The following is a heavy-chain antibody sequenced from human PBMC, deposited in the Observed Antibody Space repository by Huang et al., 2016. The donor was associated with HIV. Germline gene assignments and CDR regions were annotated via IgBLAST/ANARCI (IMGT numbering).Heavy chain of an antibody. CDR3: AKDEKQFCTGGSCHSSNIDS. V-gene: IGHV3-30*02. J-gene: IGHJ4*02. D-gene: IGHD2-8*02. Sequence: QVQLVESGGGAVQPGGSLRLSCTATGFTFSGFGLHWVRQRPGQGLEWRTFIRYDGRSTTYTDSVKGRFTISRDNSDNTLFLQMNTLTSDDTALYYCAKDEKQFCTGGSCHSSNIDSWGQGTLVTVSS. CDR2: IRYDGRST. CDR1: GFTFSGFG.